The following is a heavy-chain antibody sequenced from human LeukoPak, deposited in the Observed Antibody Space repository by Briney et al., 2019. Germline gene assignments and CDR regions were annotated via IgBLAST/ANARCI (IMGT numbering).Heavy chain of an antibody. CDR1: GYTFTSYY. J-gene: IGHJ6*03. CDR2: INPSGGST. V-gene: IGHV1-46*01. Sequence: GASVKVSCKASGYTFTSYYMHWVRQAPGQGLEWMGIINPSGGSTSYAQKFQGRVTMTRDMSTSTVYMELSSLRSEDTAVYYCARSICLTYYDILTGSNTRLACYYYMDVWGKGTTVTISS. CDR3: ARSICLTYYDILTGSNTRLACYYYMDV. D-gene: IGHD3-9*01.